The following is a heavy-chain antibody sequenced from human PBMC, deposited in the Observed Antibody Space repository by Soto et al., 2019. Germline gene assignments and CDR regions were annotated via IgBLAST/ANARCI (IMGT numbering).Heavy chain of an antibody. D-gene: IGHD3-10*02. CDR3: ANYFFQAEDGIRDVRKVSAFLLNRSSDL. Sequence: GKGLEWVSAISGSGGSTCYADSVQGRFTISRDNSKNTLYLQMNSLRAEDTAVYYCANYFFQAEDGIRDVRKVSAFLLNRSSDL. J-gene: IGHJ2*01. V-gene: IGHV3-23*01. CDR2: ISGSGGST.